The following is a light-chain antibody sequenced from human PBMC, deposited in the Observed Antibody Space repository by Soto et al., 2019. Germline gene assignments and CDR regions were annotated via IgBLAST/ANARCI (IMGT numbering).Light chain of an antibody. CDR1: NPKKGAGYD. Sequence: SVRKRAPPGFWGPGPEVTTPRPVGNPKKGAGYDVHWYQQLPGTAPKLLIYGNSNRPSGVPDRFSGSKSGTSASLAITGLQAEDEADYYCQSYDSSLSAYVFGTGTKVTVL. CDR2: GNS. V-gene: IGLV1-40*01. CDR3: QSYDSSLSAYV. J-gene: IGLJ1*01.